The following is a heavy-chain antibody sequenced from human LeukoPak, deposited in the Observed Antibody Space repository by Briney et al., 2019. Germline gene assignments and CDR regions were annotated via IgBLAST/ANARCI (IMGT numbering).Heavy chain of an antibody. V-gene: IGHV4-59*01. J-gene: IGHJ5*02. CDR1: GGSISSYY. D-gene: IGHD3-22*01. CDR3: ASDYDSSGYYYH. CDR2: IYYSGST. Sequence: SETLSLTCTVSGGSISSYYWSWIRQPPGGGLEWIGYIYYSGSTNHNPSLKSRVTISVDTSKNQFSLKLSSVTAADTSVYYCASDYDSSGYYYHWGQGTLVTVSS.